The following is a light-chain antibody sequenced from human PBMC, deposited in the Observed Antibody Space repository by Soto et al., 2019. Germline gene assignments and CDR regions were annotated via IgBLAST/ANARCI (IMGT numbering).Light chain of an antibody. V-gene: IGKV3-11*01. J-gene: IGKJ5*01. CDR2: DST. Sequence: EIVLTQSPGTLSLSPGERATLSCRASESIHTSLAWYQQKPGQPPRLVVYDSTLRANGVPDRFGGSRSGTEFTLTINNLEPEDFAVYYCQQRNVWPPITFGQGTRLENK. CDR1: ESIHTS. CDR3: QQRNVWPPIT.